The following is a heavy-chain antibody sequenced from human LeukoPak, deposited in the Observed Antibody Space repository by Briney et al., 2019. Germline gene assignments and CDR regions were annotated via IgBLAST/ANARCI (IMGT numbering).Heavy chain of an antibody. J-gene: IGHJ4*02. CDR3: ARPAYGSGSYYLYYFDY. Sequence: GGSLRLSCAASGFTFSSYWMSWVRQAPGKGLEWVANIKQDGREEYYVDSVKGRFTISRDNAKNSLYLQMNSLRAEDTAVYYCARPAYGSGSYYLYYFDYWGQGTLVTVSS. V-gene: IGHV3-7*03. CDR1: GFTFSSYW. CDR2: IKQDGREE. D-gene: IGHD3-10*01.